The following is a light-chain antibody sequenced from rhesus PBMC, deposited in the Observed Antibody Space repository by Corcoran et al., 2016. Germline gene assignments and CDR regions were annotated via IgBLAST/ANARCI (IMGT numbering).Light chain of an antibody. CDR2: YAS. CDR3: QQGNKHPMYS. Sequence: DIVMTQSPAFVSVTPGEKVTITCQASEGISNYLHWYQQKPDQAPKLLIQYASQSISWVPSRFTGSGYGTDFTLTISSLEVEDAATYYCQQGNKHPMYSFGQGTKVEIK. CDR1: EGISNY. J-gene: IGKJ2*01. V-gene: IGKV6-47*02.